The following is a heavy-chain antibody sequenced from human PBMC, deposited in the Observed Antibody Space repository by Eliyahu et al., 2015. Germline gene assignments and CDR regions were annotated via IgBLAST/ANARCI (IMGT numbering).Heavy chain of an antibody. D-gene: IGHD6-13*01. Sequence: EVQLLESGGGLVQPGGSLRLSCAAXGFTFSSYALSWVPQAPGKGLVXVSAISGSGGSTYYADSVKGRFTISRDNSKNTLYLQMNSLRAEDTAVYYCAAPREGYSSSWGKLAYYYYYYGMDVWGKGTTVTVSS. CDR1: GFTFSSYA. CDR2: ISGSGGST. V-gene: IGHV3-23*01. J-gene: IGHJ6*04. CDR3: AAPREGYSSSWGKLAYYYYYYGMDV.